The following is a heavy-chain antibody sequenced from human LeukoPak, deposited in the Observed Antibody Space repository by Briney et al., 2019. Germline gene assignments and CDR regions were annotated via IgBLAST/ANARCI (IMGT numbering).Heavy chain of an antibody. CDR3: AAPIVVVQAAKPRTDFDI. CDR1: GFTFSSYG. J-gene: IGHJ3*02. CDR2: IRYDGSNK. D-gene: IGHD2-2*02. Sequence: GGSLRLSCAASGFTFSSYGMRWVRQAPGKGLEWVAFIRYDGSNKYYADSVKGRFTISRDNSKNTLYLQMNSLRAEDTAVYYCAAPIVVVQAAKPRTDFDIWGKGTMVTVSS. V-gene: IGHV3-30*02.